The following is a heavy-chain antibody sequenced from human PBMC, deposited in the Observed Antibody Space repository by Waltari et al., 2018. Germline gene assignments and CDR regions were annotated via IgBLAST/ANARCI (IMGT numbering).Heavy chain of an antibody. Sequence: EVQLVESGGGSVQPGRSLRLSCTASGFTFGDYAMSLVRQAPGKGLEWVGFIRIKTYGGTTEYAASVKGRFTISRDDSKSIAYLQMNSLKTEDTAVYYCTRAHSSGWYRAVFGYHYWGQGTLVTVSS. J-gene: IGHJ4*02. D-gene: IGHD6-19*01. CDR2: IRIKTYGGTT. V-gene: IGHV3-49*04. CDR1: GFTFGDYA. CDR3: TRAHSSGWYRAVFGYHY.